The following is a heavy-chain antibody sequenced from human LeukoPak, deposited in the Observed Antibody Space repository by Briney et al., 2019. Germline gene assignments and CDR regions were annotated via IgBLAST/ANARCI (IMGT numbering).Heavy chain of an antibody. CDR1: RFTFSSYA. D-gene: IGHD3-22*01. J-gene: IGHJ4*02. V-gene: IGHV3-23*01. CDR3: AKAPGSGYYYFDY. Sequence: GGSLRLSCAASRFTFSSYAMSWVRQAPGKGLEWVSAISGSGGSTYYADSVKGRFTISRDNSKNTLYLQMNSLRAEDTAVYYCAKAPGSGYYYFDYWGQGTLVTVSS. CDR2: ISGSGGST.